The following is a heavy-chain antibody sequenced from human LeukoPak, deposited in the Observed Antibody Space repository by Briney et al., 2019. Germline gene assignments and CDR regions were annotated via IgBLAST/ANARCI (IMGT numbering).Heavy chain of an antibody. CDR3: ARVAQNSSGWEFDY. J-gene: IGHJ4*02. CDR2: INPNSGGT. V-gene: IGHV1-2*02. Sequence: ASVKVSCKASGYTFTSYGISWVRQAPGHGLEWMGWINPNSGGTNYAQKLQGRVTMTRDTSISTAYMELSRLRSDDTAVYYCARVAQNSSGWEFDYWGQGTLVTVSS. CDR1: GYTFTSYG. D-gene: IGHD6-19*01.